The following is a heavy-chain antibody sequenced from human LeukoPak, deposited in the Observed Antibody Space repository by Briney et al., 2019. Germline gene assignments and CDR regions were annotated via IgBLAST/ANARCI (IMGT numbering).Heavy chain of an antibody. CDR2: INLGDSET. CDR1: GHRFTNHW. D-gene: IGHD1-26*01. Sequence: GESLKISCEAVGHRFTNHWIGWVRQRPGEGLEWMGIINLGDSETHYTPSFQGQVTFSLDKSTNTAYLQWRTLKASDTAMYYCARRPYSGSPNWFDPWGRGTLVTVSS. CDR3: ARRPYSGSPNWFDP. V-gene: IGHV5-51*01. J-gene: IGHJ5*01.